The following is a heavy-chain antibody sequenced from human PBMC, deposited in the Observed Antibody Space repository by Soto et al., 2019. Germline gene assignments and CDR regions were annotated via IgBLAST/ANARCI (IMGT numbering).Heavy chain of an antibody. CDR3: ARVYYGDYNGAAFDI. CDR2: IYYSGST. V-gene: IGHV4-59*08. Sequence: PSETLSLTCTVSGGSISSYYWSWIRQPPGKGLEWIGYIYYSGSTNYNPSLKSRVTISVDTSKNQFSLKLSSVTAADTAVYYCARVYYGDYNGAAFDIWGQGTMVTVS. J-gene: IGHJ3*02. D-gene: IGHD4-17*01. CDR1: GGSISSYY.